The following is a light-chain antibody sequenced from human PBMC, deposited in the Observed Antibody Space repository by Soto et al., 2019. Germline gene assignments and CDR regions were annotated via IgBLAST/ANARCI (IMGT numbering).Light chain of an antibody. J-gene: IGLJ3*02. Sequence: QSVLTQPPSASATPGQRVTISCSGSDSNIGSNALNWYRQLPGTAPKLLIFSNDLRPTGVPDRFSGSKSGTSASLAISGLQSDDEAAYYCSTWDVSLNGPVFGGGTKLTVL. V-gene: IGLV1-44*01. CDR2: SND. CDR1: DSNIGSNA. CDR3: STWDVSLNGPV.